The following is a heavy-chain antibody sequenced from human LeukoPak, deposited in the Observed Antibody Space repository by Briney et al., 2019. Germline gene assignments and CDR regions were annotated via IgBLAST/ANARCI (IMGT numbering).Heavy chain of an antibody. J-gene: IGHJ4*02. D-gene: IGHD1-26*01. CDR1: GDSIRRSTHY. V-gene: IGHV4-39*07. Sequence: KPSETLSLTCSVSGDSIRRSTHYWGWIRQPPGKGLEWIGSIYNSGNTYYNPSLKSRLSLSVDTSKNQFSLNLASVSPADTAVYYCARAREWELLFDYWGQGTLVTVSS. CDR3: ARAREWELLFDY. CDR2: IYNSGNT.